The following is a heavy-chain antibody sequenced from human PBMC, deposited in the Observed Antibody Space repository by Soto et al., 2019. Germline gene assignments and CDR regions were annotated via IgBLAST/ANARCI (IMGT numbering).Heavy chain of an antibody. CDR3: ARGRGLRYFDWLLSGFDY. V-gene: IGHV5-51*01. Sequence: PGESLKSSCKGSGYSFTSYWIGWVRQMPGKGLEWMGIIYPGDSDTRYSPSFQGQVTISADKSISTAYLQWSSLKASDTAMYYCARGRGLRYFDWLLSGFDYWGQGTLVTVSS. D-gene: IGHD3-9*01. J-gene: IGHJ4*02. CDR1: GYSFTSYW. CDR2: IYPGDSDT.